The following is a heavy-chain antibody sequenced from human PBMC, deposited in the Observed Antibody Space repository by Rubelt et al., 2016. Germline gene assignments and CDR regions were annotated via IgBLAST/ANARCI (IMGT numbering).Heavy chain of an antibody. CDR1: GGSFSNYY. V-gene: IGHV4-34*01. D-gene: IGHD4-17*01. J-gene: IGHJ4*02. CDR2: INHSGGT. Sequence: QVQLLQWGAGLLKPSETLSLTCAVYGGSFSNYYWSWIRQPPGKGLEWIGEINHSGGTTYNPSLKSRVTISVDSAKNHVSLKVDSVTAADTAVYYCARGTLITTMTRFDYWGQGTLVTVSS. CDR3: ARGTLITTMTRFDY.